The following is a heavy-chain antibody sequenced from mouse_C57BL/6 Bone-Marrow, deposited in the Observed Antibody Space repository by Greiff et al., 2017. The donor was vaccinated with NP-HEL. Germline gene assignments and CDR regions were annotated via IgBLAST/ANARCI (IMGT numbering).Heavy chain of an antibody. D-gene: IGHD2-2*01. J-gene: IGHJ4*01. CDR2: IHPNSGST. CDR3: ARRLPLAMDY. CDR1: GYTFTSYW. Sequence: VQLQESGAELVKPGASVKLSCKASGYTFTSYWMHWVKQRPGQGLEWIGMIHPNSGSTNYNEKFKSKATLTVDKSSSTAYMQLSSLTSEDSAVYYCARRLPLAMDYWGQGTSVTVSS. V-gene: IGHV1-64*01.